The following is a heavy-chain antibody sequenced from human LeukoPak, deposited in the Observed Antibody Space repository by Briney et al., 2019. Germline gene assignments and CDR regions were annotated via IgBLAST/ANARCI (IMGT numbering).Heavy chain of an antibody. CDR2: ISYDGSNK. J-gene: IGHJ4*02. D-gene: IGHD3-9*01. Sequence: PGGSLRLSCAASGFTFSSYGMHWVRQAPGKGLEWVAVISYDGSNKYYADSVKGRFTISRDNSKNTLYLQMSSLRAEDTAVYYCAKDRDPGGLYYDILTGFLDYWGQGTLVTVSS. CDR1: GFTFSSYG. V-gene: IGHV3-30*18. CDR3: AKDRDPGGLYYDILTGFLDY.